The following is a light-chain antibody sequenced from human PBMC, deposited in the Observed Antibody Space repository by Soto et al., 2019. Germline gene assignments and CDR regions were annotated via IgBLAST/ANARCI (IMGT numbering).Light chain of an antibody. CDR2: AAS. V-gene: IGKV1-8*01. J-gene: IGKJ4*01. CDR1: QSIGTN. CDR3: QQYYSYPLT. Sequence: ALHMTQSPSSFSASTGDTITITCRASQSIGTNLVWYQQKPGKAPKVLIFAASTLQSGVPSRFSGSGSGTDFTLTISCLQSEDFASYYCQQYYSYPLTFGGGTKVEIK.